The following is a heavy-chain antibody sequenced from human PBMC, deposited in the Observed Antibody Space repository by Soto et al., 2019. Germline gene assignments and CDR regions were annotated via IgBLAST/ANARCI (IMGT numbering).Heavy chain of an antibody. Sequence: GESQTLFCKDSGFNFDDYGMHGVRQAPGKGLEWVAVITYDGSNKYYADSVKGRFTISRDNSKNTLSLHLNTLKHEDTAVYHRAQDRMGGTFYTPLGFWGQGTLAPVSP. V-gene: IGHV3-30*18. CDR3: AQDRMGGTFYTPLGF. D-gene: IGHD1-7*01. CDR1: GFNFDDYG. J-gene: IGHJ4*02. CDR2: ITYDGSNK.